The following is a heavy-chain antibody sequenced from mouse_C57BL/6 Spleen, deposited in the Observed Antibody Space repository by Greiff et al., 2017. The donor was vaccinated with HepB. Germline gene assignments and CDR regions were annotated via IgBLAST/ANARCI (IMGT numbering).Heavy chain of an antibody. CDR2: ISDGGSYT. V-gene: IGHV5-4*03. CDR1: GFTFSSYA. D-gene: IGHD1-1*01. Sequence: EVNVVESGGGLVKPGGSLKLSCAASGFTFSSYAMSWVRQTPEKRLEWVATISDGGSYTYYPDNVKGRFTISRDNAKNNLYLQMSHLKSEDTAMYYCARVLRYYFDYWGQGTTLTVSS. J-gene: IGHJ2*01. CDR3: ARVLRYYFDY.